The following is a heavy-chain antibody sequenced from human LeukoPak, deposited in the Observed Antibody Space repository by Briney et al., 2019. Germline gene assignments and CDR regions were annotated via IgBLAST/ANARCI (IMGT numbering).Heavy chain of an antibody. D-gene: IGHD5-18*01. CDR1: GGTFSSYA. Sequence: EASVKVSCKASGGTFSSYAVGWVRQAPGQGLEWMGGIIPIFGTTNYAQRFQGRVTITADESTSTAYMELSSLRSEDTAVYYCARVSGYSYVDYYYYGMDVWGQGTTVTVSS. V-gene: IGHV1-69*13. CDR3: ARVSGYSYVDYYYYGMDV. J-gene: IGHJ6*02. CDR2: IIPIFGTT.